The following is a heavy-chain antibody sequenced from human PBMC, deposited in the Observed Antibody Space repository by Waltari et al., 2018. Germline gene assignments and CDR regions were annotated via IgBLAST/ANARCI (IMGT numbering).Heavy chain of an antibody. CDR1: GYTSTSYY. V-gene: IGHV1-46*01. CDR3: ARGMCGGDCYPGPRDAFDI. J-gene: IGHJ3*02. CDR2: INPSGGST. Sequence: QVQLVQSGAEVKKPGASVKVSCKASGYTSTSYYMHWVRQPPGPGLEWMGIINPSGGSTSYAQKFQGRVTMTRDTSTSTVYMELSSLRSEDTAVYYCARGMCGGDCYPGPRDAFDIWGQGTMVTVSS. D-gene: IGHD2-21*02.